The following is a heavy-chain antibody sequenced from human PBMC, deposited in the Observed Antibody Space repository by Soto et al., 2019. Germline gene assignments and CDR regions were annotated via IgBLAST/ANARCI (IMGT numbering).Heavy chain of an antibody. Sequence: EVQLVESGGGLVQPGGPLSLSCAASGFTFRTYWLSWVRQVPGKGLEWVANLTLDGSEKNYGDSVKGRFTISRDNARNSWYLQMSSLRAEDTALYYCARDGSTSWYSYDYHGMDVWGQGTTVTVSS. V-gene: IGHV3-7*05. CDR1: GFTFRTYW. D-gene: IGHD5-18*01. J-gene: IGHJ6*02. CDR2: LTLDGSEK. CDR3: ARDGSTSWYSYDYHGMDV.